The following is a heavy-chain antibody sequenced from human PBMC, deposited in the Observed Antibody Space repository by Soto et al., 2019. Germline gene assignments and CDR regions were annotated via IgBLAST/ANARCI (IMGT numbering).Heavy chain of an antibody. Sequence: PGESLKISCKGSGYSFTCYWIGWVRQMPGKGLEWMGIIYPGDSNTRYSPSLQGQVTISVDKSISTAYLQWSSLKATDTAMYYCARHAYDFWSGHPNPRYYYGMDVWGQGTTVTVSS. J-gene: IGHJ6*02. CDR1: GYSFTCYW. V-gene: IGHV5-51*01. CDR2: IYPGDSNT. D-gene: IGHD3-3*01. CDR3: ARHAYDFWSGHPNPRYYYGMDV.